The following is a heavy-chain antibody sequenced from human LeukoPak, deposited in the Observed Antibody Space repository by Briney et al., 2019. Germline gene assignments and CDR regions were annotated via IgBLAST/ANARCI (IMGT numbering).Heavy chain of an antibody. CDR1: GYTFTGYY. CDR3: ARVGRGIVVVTAQGLDY. D-gene: IGHD2-21*02. J-gene: IGHJ4*02. CDR2: INPNSGGT. Sequence: GGSLRLSCAASGYTFTGYYMHWVRQAPGQGLEWMGWINPNSGGTNYAQHFQGRVTMTSDTSISTAYMELSRLRSDDTAVYYCARVGRGIVVVTAQGLDYWGQGTLVTVSA. V-gene: IGHV1-2*02.